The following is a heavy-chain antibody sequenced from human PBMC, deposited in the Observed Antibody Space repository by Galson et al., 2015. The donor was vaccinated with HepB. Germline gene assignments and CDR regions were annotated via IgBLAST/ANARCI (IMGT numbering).Heavy chain of an antibody. CDR3: ARGDYDSSGYLPEGMDV. CDR2: INPSGGST. V-gene: IGHV1-46*01. Sequence: SVKVSCKASGYTFTSYYMHWVRQAPGRGLEWMGIINPSGGSTSYAQKFQGRVTMTRDTSTSTVYMELSSLRSEDTAVYYCARGDYDSSGYLPEGMDVWGQGTTVTVSS. CDR1: GYTFTSYY. D-gene: IGHD3-22*01. J-gene: IGHJ6*02.